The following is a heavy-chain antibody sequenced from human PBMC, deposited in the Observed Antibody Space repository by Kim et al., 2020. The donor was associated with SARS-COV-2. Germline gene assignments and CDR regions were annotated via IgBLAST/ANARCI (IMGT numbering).Heavy chain of an antibody. CDR3: ARQVHY. J-gene: IGHJ4*02. CDR2: YYSGTT. Sequence: YYSGTTYYNPSLKSRVTISVDTSKNQFSLKLSSVTAADTAVYYCARQVHYWGQGTLVTVSS. V-gene: IGHV4-39*01. D-gene: IGHD2-2*01.